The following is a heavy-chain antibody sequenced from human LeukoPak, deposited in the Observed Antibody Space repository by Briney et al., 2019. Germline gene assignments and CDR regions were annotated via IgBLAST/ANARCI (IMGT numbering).Heavy chain of an antibody. CDR3: AREFRGSTFGYYYYYMDV. CDR2: IYYSGST. V-gene: IGHV4-39*07. D-gene: IGHD3-3*01. J-gene: IGHJ6*03. CDR1: GGSISSSSYY. Sequence: SETLSLTCTVSGGSISSSSYYWGWIRQPPGKGLEWIGSIYYSGSTYYNPSLKSRVTISVDTSKNQFSLKLSSVTAADTAVYYCAREFRGSTFGYYYYYMDVWGKGTTVTISS.